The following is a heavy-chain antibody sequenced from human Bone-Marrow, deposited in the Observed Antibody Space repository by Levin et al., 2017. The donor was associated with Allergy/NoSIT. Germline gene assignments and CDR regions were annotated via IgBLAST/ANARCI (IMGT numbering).Heavy chain of an antibody. CDR1: GFTFSSDG. CDR3: AKDRQAYGDYYFDD. Sequence: TGGSLRLSCEGSGFTFSSDGMHWVRQAPGKGLEWLAVISSDGGNTHYADSVKGRFTISSDNSKNTLYLQMNILRTEDTAVYYCAKDRQAYGDYYFDDWGQGTLVAVSS. V-gene: IGHV3-30*18. D-gene: IGHD4-17*01. J-gene: IGHJ4*02. CDR2: ISSDGGNT.